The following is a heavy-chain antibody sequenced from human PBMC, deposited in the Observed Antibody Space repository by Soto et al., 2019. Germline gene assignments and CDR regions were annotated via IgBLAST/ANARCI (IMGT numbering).Heavy chain of an antibody. CDR1: GGSVSSGSYY. D-gene: IGHD5-18*01. CDR2: IYYSGST. J-gene: IGHJ4*02. CDR3: ARLRVDTAMVDY. V-gene: IGHV4-61*01. Sequence: SETLSLTCTVSGGSVSSGSYYWSWIRQPPGKGLEWIGYIYYSGSTNYNPSLKSRVTISVDTSKNQFSLKLSSVTAADTAVYYCARLRVDTAMVDYWGQGTLVTVSS.